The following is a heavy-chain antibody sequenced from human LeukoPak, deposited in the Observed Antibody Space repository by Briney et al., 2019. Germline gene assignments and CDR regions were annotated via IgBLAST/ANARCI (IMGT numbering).Heavy chain of an antibody. CDR2: IYFSGST. CDR3: ARDRIYYDSSGYHLNHFDY. CDR1: GGSISSSDYY. Sequence: SETLSLTCTVSGGSISSSDYYWGWIRQPPGKGLEWIGSIYFSGSTYDNPSLKSRVTISVDTSKNQFFLKLSSVTAADTAVYYCARDRIYYDSSGYHLNHFDYWGQGTLVTVSS. J-gene: IGHJ4*02. D-gene: IGHD3-22*01. V-gene: IGHV4-39*02.